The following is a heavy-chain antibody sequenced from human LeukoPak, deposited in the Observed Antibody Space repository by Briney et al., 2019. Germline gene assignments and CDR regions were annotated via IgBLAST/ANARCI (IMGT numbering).Heavy chain of an antibody. J-gene: IGHJ4*02. D-gene: IGHD4-17*01. Sequence: ALVKVSCKASGYTFTSYYMHWVRQAPGQGLEWMGIINPSGGSTSYAQKFQGRVTMTRDTSTSTVYMELSSLRSEDTAVYYCARAPIGDYYVDYWGQGTLVTVSS. CDR2: INPSGGST. V-gene: IGHV1-46*01. CDR3: ARAPIGDYYVDY. CDR1: GYTFTSYY.